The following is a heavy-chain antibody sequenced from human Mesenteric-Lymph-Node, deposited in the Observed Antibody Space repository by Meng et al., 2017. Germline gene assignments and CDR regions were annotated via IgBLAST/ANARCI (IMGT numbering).Heavy chain of an antibody. Sequence: SETLSLTCTVSGGSISSSSYYWGWIRQPPGKGLEWIGSIYYSGSTYYNPSLKSRVTISVDTSKNQFSLKLSSVTAADTAVYYCARGYGDYGGNYAEYFQHWGQGTLVTV. J-gene: IGHJ1*01. CDR1: GGSISSSSYY. V-gene: IGHV4-39*07. CDR3: ARGYGDYGGNYAEYFQH. D-gene: IGHD4-23*01. CDR2: IYYSGST.